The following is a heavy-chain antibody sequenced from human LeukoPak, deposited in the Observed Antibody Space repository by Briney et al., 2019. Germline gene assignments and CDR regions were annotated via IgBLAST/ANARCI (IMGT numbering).Heavy chain of an antibody. D-gene: IGHD3-3*01. Sequence: ASVKVSCKASGYTFTSYYMHWVRQAPGQGLEWMGIINPSGGSTSYAQKFQGRVTMTRDTSTSTVYMELSSLRPEDTAVYYCARTAREWLLVQLWGQGTLVTVSS. CDR1: GYTFTSYY. V-gene: IGHV1-46*01. J-gene: IGHJ4*02. CDR2: INPSGGST. CDR3: ARTAREWLLVQL.